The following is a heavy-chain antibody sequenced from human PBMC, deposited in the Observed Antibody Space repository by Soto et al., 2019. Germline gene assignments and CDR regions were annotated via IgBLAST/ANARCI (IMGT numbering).Heavy chain of an antibody. CDR3: ARQMITFGGVIVPYFDY. CDR1: GFTFSSYD. Sequence: GGSLRLSCAASGFTFSSYDMHWVRQATGKGLEWVSAIGTAGDTYYPGSVKGRFTISRENAKNSLYLQMNSLRAGDTAVYYCARQMITFGGVIVPYFDYWGQGTLVTVSS. V-gene: IGHV3-13*01. CDR2: IGTAGDT. D-gene: IGHD3-16*02. J-gene: IGHJ4*02.